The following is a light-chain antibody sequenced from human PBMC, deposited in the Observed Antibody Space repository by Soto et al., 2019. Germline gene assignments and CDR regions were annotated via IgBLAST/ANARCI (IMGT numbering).Light chain of an antibody. Sequence: QSVLPQPPSASGTPGQRVSISCSGSSSNIGTNYVYWYQQFPGTAPKLLIYRNNQRPSGVPDRFSGSKSGTSASLAISGLRSEDEADYYCASWDDYVNGVVLGGGTKLTVL. CDR2: RNN. V-gene: IGLV1-47*01. CDR1: SSNIGTNY. CDR3: ASWDDYVNGVV. J-gene: IGLJ2*01.